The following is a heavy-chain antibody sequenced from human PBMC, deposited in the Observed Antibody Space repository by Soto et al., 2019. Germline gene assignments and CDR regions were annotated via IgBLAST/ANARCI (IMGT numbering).Heavy chain of an antibody. CDR1: GFTFSSYA. CDR3: ARDGTKGY. V-gene: IGHV3-30-3*01. CDR2: ISYDGSNK. J-gene: IGHJ4*02. Sequence: QVQLVESGGGVVQPGRSLRLSCAASGFTFSSYAMHWVRQAPGKGLEWVAVISYDGSNKYYADSVKGRFTISRDNSKNTLYLQMNSLRAEDRAVYYCARDGTKGYWGQGTLVTVSS. D-gene: IGHD1-26*01.